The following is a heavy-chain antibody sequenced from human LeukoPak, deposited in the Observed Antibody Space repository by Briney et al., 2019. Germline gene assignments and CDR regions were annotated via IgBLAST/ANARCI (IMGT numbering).Heavy chain of an antibody. V-gene: IGHV3-23*01. CDR3: AKGGSPSCYSSSGY. J-gene: IGHJ4*02. Sequence: VGSLRLSCAASGFTFSTYAMSWVRQAPGKGGEWVSAICGRDGSRYYADSVKGRFTISRDNSKNTLYLQMNSLRGEDTAVYYCAKGGSPSCYSSSGYWGQGTLVTVSS. CDR1: GFTFSTYA. CDR2: ICGRDGSR. D-gene: IGHD2-2*01.